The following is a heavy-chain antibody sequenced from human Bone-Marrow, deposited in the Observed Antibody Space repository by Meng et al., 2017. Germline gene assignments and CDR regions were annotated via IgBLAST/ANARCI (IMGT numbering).Heavy chain of an antibody. J-gene: IGHJ5*02. Sequence: SQTLSLTCAVSGYSFSSGYYWGWIRQPPGKGLEWIGSIYHSVSTYYNPSLKSRVTISVDTSKNQFSLKLSSVTAADTAVYYCASYDSSGPPTRFDPWGQGTLVTVSS. V-gene: IGHV4-38-2*01. CDR1: GYSFSSGYY. CDR3: ASYDSSGPPTRFDP. D-gene: IGHD3-22*01. CDR2: IYHSVST.